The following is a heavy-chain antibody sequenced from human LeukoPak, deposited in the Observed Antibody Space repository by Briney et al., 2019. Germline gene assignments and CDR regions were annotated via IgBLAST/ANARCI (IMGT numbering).Heavy chain of an antibody. Sequence: GGSLRLSCAASGFTFSSYWMHWVRQAPGKGLVWVSRINSDRSSTSYADSVKGRFIISRDNAKNTLYLRMNSLRAEDTALYYCARDRVTATSRDAFDIWGQGTMVTVSS. D-gene: IGHD2-21*02. CDR2: INSDRSST. V-gene: IGHV3-74*01. CDR1: GFTFSSYW. J-gene: IGHJ3*02. CDR3: ARDRVTATSRDAFDI.